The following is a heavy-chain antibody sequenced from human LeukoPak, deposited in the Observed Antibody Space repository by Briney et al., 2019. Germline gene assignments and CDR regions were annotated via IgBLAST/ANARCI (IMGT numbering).Heavy chain of an antibody. CDR3: ARRVSSGWQRMAWFDP. J-gene: IGHJ5*02. V-gene: IGHV4-61*02. Sequence: SETLSLTCTVSGGSISSGSYYWSWIRQPAGKGLEWIGRIYTSGSTNYNPSLKSRVTMSVDTSKNQFSLKLSSVTAADTAVYYCARRVSSGWQRMAWFDPWGQGTLVTVSS. CDR2: IYTSGST. D-gene: IGHD6-19*01. CDR1: GGSISSGSYY.